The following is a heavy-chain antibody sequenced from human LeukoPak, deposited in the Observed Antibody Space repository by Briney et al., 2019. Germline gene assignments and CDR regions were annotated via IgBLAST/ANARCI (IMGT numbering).Heavy chain of an antibody. CDR1: GGSISSGSYY. V-gene: IGHV4-61*02. D-gene: IGHD3-10*01. Sequence: SETLSLTCTVSGGSISSGSYYWSWIRQPAGKGLEWIGRIYTSGSTNYNPSLKSRVTISVDTSKNQFSLKLSSVTAADTAVYYCAKGGWSYYIYLFYLEYWGQGTLVTVSS. CDR3: AKGGWSYYIYLFYLEY. CDR2: IYTSGST. J-gene: IGHJ4*02.